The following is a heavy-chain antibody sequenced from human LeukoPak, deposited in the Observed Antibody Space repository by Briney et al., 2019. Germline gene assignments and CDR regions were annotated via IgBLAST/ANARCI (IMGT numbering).Heavy chain of an antibody. Sequence: ATVKVSCKASGYTFNNYGITWVRQAPGQGLEWMGWISGYQDSTKYAQKLEGRVTMTTDTSTSTAYMELSSLRSDDTAVYYCARVFFGPLWATWGQWRVQYYFDDWGQGTLVTVSS. J-gene: IGHJ4*02. D-gene: IGHD6-19*01. V-gene: IGHV1-18*01. CDR1: GYTFNNYG. CDR2: ISGYQDST. CDR3: ARVFFGPLWATWGQWRVQYYFDD.